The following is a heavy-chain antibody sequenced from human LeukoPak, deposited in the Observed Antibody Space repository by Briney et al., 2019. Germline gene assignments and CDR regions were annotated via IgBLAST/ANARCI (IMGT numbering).Heavy chain of an antibody. CDR2: ISGSGGST. V-gene: IGHV3-23*01. J-gene: IGHJ5*02. D-gene: IGHD2-21*02. CDR1: GFTFSSYA. CDR3: ARAYCGGDCS. Sequence: GGSLRLSCAASGFTFSSYAMSWVRQAPGKGLEWVSAISGSGGSTYYADSVKGRFAISRDNSKTTLYLQMNSLRAEDTAVYYCARAYCGGDCSWGQGTLVTVSS.